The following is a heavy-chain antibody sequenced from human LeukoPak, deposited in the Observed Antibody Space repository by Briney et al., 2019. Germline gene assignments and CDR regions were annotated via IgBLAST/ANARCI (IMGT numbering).Heavy chain of an antibody. CDR3: ASTLCSSTSCSGFGFGY. V-gene: IGHV5-51*01. J-gene: IGHJ4*02. CDR1: GYSFSNYW. CDR2: IYPGDSDT. D-gene: IGHD2-2*01. Sequence: GESLKISCKGSGYSFSNYWIGWVRQMPGKGLEWMGIIYPGDSDTRYSPSFQGQVTISADKSISTAYLQWSSLKASDTAMYYCASTLCSSTSCSGFGFGYWGQGTLVTVSS.